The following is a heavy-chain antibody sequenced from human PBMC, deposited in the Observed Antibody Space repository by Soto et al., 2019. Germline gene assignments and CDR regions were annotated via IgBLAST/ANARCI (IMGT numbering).Heavy chain of an antibody. CDR2: IYSGGST. CDR1: GFTGSSSY. CDR3: ARDLRFLEWPAYYYYGMDV. V-gene: IGHV3-53*01. D-gene: IGHD3-3*01. Sequence: SGGSLRRSCAASGFTGSSSYMSWFRQAPGKGLEWVSVIYSGGSTYYADSVKGRFTISRDNSKNTLYLQMNSLRAEDTAVYYCARDLRFLEWPAYYYYGMDVWGQGTTVTVSS. J-gene: IGHJ6*02.